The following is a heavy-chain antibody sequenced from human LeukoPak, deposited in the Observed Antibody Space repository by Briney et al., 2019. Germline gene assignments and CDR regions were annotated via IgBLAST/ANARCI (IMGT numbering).Heavy chain of an antibody. J-gene: IGHJ4*02. CDR1: GFTFSSYA. Sequence: PGGSLRLSCAASGFTFSSYAVHWVRQAPGKGLEWVAVISYDGSNKYYADSVKGRFTISRDNSKNTLYLQMNSLRAEDTAVYYCTVGDYDYWGQGTLVTVSS. CDR2: ISYDGSNK. D-gene: IGHD3-10*01. V-gene: IGHV3-30-3*01. CDR3: TVGDYDY.